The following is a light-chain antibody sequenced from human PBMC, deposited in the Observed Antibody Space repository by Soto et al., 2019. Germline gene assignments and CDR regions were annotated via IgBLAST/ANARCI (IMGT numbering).Light chain of an antibody. J-gene: IGLJ3*02. CDR1: DSNIGSNH. CDR3: ASWEDSLTGWV. V-gene: IGLV1-47*02. Sequence: QAVVTQPPSASGTPGQRVTISCSGSDSNIGSNHVYWYQQVPGTAPKFLIDSQDQRPSGVPDRFSGSKSGTSASLAISGLRSEDEADYYCASWEDSLTGWVFGGGTQLTVL. CDR2: SQD.